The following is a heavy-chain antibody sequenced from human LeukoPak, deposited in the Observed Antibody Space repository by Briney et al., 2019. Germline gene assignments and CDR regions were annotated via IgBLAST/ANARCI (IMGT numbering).Heavy chain of an antibody. J-gene: IGHJ4*02. D-gene: IGHD6-13*01. CDR2: TWYDGTNK. CDR3: ARGDRSSWFNFDY. Sequence: GGSLRLSCAASGFTFSTYNMNWVRQAPGKGLEWVAVTWYDGTNKYFADSVRGRFSISRDNSKNTLYLQMNSLRAEDTAVYYCARGDRSSWFNFDYWGQGTLVTVSS. V-gene: IGHV3-33*08. CDR1: GFTFSTYN.